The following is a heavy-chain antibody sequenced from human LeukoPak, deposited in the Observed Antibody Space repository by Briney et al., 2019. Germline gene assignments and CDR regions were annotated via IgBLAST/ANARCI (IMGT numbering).Heavy chain of an antibody. J-gene: IGHJ4*02. CDR3: ARVRATFSPHFDN. D-gene: IGHD5-12*01. V-gene: IGHV3-74*01. CDR2: INSDGSIT. Sequence: GGSLRLSRAASGFTFSSYWMHWVRQALGKGLMWVSRINSDGSITSYADSVKGRFTISRDNAKNTLYVQMNSLRAEDTAVYYCARVRATFSPHFDNWGQGTLVTVSS. CDR1: GFTFSSYW.